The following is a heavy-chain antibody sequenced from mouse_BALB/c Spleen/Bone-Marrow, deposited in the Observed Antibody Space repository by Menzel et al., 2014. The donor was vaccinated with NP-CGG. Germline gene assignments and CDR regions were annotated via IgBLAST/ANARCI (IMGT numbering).Heavy chain of an antibody. CDR3: ARDGYYDQTEVSFIY. D-gene: IGHD2-4*01. Sequence: EVKLMESGGGLVKSGGSLKLSCAASGFTFNSYGMSWVRQTPEKRLEWVATFSGGGSYTFYPDSVKGRFAISRDNAKNNLYLQLSSLRSEDTALYYCARDGYYDQTEVSFIYWGQGTLVTVSA. CDR2: FSGGGSYT. V-gene: IGHV5-9-2*01. CDR1: GFTFNSYG. J-gene: IGHJ3*01.